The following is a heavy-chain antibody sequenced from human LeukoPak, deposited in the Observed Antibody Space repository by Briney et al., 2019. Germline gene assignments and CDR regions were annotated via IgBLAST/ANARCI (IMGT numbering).Heavy chain of an antibody. CDR2: INPSGGST. CDR3: ARVLATQTYYYYMDV. D-gene: IGHD5-12*01. CDR1: GYTFTSYH. J-gene: IGHJ6*03. V-gene: IGHV1-46*01. Sequence: ASVKVSCKASGYTFTSYHMHWVRQAPGQGLEWMGIINPSGGSTSYAQKFQGRVTMTRDTSISTAYMELSRLRSDDTAVYYCARVLATQTYYYYMDVWGKGTTVTVSS.